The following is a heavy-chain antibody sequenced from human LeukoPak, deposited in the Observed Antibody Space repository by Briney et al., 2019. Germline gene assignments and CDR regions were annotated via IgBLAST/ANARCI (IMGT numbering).Heavy chain of an antibody. CDR2: IIPIFGTA. D-gene: IGHD5-12*01. V-gene: IGHV1-69*13. Sequence: GASVTVSCKASGGTFSSYAISWVRQAPGQGLEWMGGIIPIFGTANYAQKFQGRVTITAGESTSTAYMELSSLRSEDTAVYYCASSSAPGGYDFRFDYWGQGTLVTVSS. CDR3: ASSSAPGGYDFRFDY. J-gene: IGHJ4*02. CDR1: GGTFSSYA.